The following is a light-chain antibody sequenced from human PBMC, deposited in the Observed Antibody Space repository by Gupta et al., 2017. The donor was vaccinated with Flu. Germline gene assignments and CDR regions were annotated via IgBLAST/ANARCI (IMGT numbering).Light chain of an antibody. CDR2: LGS. CDR3: MEGREMGNGRLS. J-gene: IGKJ4*01. Sequence: GEPASISCRSSQSLRQTSGYSHLDWSLQRPGQAPQRLIYLGSHRASGVTDRFSGTGSDTNSTLIISSVETEDVGVYYCMEGREMGNGRLSFGGGTKVDIK. CDR1: QSLRQTSGYSH. V-gene: IGKV2-28*01.